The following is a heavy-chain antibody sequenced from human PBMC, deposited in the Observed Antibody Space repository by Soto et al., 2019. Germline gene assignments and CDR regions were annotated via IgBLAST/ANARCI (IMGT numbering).Heavy chain of an antibody. D-gene: IGHD1-7*01. V-gene: IGHV4-4*02. CDR3: ARAGWDWNYESNYYYYGMDV. J-gene: IGHJ6*02. CDR1: GGSIGSSNW. CDR2: IYHSGST. Sequence: PSETLSLTCAVSGGSIGSSNWWSWVRQPPGKGLEWIGEIYHSGSTNYNPPLKSRVTISVDKSKNQFSLKLSSVTAADTAVYYCARAGWDWNYESNYYYYGMDVWGQGTTVTVSS.